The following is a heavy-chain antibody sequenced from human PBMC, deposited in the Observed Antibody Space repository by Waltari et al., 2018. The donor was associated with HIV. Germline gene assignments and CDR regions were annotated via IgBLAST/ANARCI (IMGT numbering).Heavy chain of an antibody. V-gene: IGHV3-21*04. J-gene: IGHJ5*02. CDR2: IRRATNEK. CDR3: VRDDPGYGPIDH. Sequence: LVESGGVVVKTGVSTRLTCEAQGFPLPDYSFNCVRQSPQRGLEWVALIRRATNEKFYLDSVRGRFVISRDDSESSVHLQMDSVKKEDTGKYFCVRDDPGYGPIDHWGRGTLVTV. CDR1: GFPLPDYS. D-gene: IGHD5-18*01.